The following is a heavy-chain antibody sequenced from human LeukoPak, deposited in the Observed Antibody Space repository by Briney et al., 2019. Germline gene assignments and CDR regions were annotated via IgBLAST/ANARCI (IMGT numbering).Heavy chain of an antibody. CDR2: ISGSGGAT. CDR1: GFTFSSYA. CDR3: ARHSSSPTPSYGNMDV. V-gene: IGHV3-23*01. J-gene: IGHJ6*03. D-gene: IGHD6-6*01. Sequence: GGSLRLSCAASGFTFSSYAMSWVRQAPGKGLEWVSDISGSGGATYYADSVKGRFTISRDNSKNTLYLQMNSLRAEDTAVYYCARHSSSPTPSYGNMDVWGKGTTVTVSS.